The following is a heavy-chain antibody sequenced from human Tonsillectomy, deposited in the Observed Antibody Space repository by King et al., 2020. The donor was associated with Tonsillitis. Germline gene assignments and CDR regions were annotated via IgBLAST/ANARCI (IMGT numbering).Heavy chain of an antibody. V-gene: IGHV3-33*08. CDR1: GFTFSTYG. J-gene: IGHJ4*02. Sequence: VQLVESGGGVVQPGRSLRLSCAASGFTFSTYGMHWVRQAPGKGLEWVAVIWDAGSNEYYADSVKGRFTISRDNSKNTLYLQMNSLRAEDTAVYYCAGDEGVAALGFWGQGTLVTVSS. D-gene: IGHD6-13*01. CDR2: IWDAGSNE. CDR3: AGDEGVAALGF.